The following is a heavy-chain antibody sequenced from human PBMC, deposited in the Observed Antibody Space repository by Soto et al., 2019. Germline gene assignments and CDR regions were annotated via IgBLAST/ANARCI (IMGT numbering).Heavy chain of an antibody. CDR2: IYNSGSI. D-gene: IGHD5-18*01. Sequence: SETLSLTCAVYGGSFSGYYWSWIRQPPGKGLEWIGNIYNSGSINYNPSLKSRVTFSVDRSKKELSLKLSSVTAADTAIYYCARDLRVGYSDGDRSALLAWGQGTEVTVSS. V-gene: IGHV4-59*01. CDR1: GGSFSGYY. CDR3: ARDLRVGYSDGDRSALLA. J-gene: IGHJ3*01.